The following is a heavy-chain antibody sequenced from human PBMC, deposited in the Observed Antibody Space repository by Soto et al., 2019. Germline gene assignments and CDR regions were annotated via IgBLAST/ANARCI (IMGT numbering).Heavy chain of an antibody. J-gene: IGHJ6*02. Sequence: ASVKVSCKASGYTFTDYYMHWVRQAPGQGLEWMGWINPKSGGTNYAQKFQGRVTMTRDTYISTAYMELNRLRSDDTAVYYCARDQSPSSGWPGMDVWGQGTTVTVSS. CDR3: ARDQSPSSGWPGMDV. CDR2: INPKSGGT. V-gene: IGHV1-2*02. CDR1: GYTFTDYY. D-gene: IGHD6-19*01.